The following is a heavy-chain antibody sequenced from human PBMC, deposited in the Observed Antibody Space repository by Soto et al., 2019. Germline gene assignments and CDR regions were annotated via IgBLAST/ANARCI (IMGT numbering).Heavy chain of an antibody. CDR3: ARVGSCLSSSCLYYGMDV. CDR2: VIPIFGTP. J-gene: IGHJ6*02. V-gene: IGHV1-69*01. CDR1: GGDFKNFI. D-gene: IGHD2-2*01. Sequence: VQLVQSGAEVRKPGSSVQVSCKASGGDFKNFIIAWVRQATGHRLEWMGGVIPIFGTPNFVQKFQDRVTITADEATSTTCMELRSMRSEDTAVYYCARVGSCLSSSCLYYGMDVWGQGTTVIVSS.